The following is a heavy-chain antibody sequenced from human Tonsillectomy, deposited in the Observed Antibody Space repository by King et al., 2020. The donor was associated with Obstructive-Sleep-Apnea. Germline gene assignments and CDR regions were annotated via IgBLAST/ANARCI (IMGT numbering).Heavy chain of an antibody. J-gene: IGHJ4*02. CDR2: FYYTGST. Sequence: VPLQESGPGLVKPSETLSLTCTVSGGSVNSGSSYWSWIRQPPGKGLEWIAYFYYTGSTQYNPSLKSRVTISVDTSKNQFSLKLDSVTAADTAVYYCARLTTAFDFWGQGTLVTVSS. V-gene: IGHV4-61*01. D-gene: IGHD4/OR15-4a*01. CDR1: GGSVNSGSSY. CDR3: ARLTTAFDF.